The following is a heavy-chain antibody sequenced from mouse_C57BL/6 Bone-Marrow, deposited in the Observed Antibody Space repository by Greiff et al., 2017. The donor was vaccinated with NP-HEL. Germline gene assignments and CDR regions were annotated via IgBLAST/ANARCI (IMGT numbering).Heavy chain of an antibody. Sequence: EVMLVESGGGLVQPGGSMKLSCVASGFTFSNYWMNWVRQSPETGLEWVAQIRLKSDNYATHYAESVKGRFTISRDDSKSSVYLQMNNLRAEDTGIYYCTGDTTVVPYWYFDVWGTGTTVTVSS. CDR3: TGDTTVVPYWYFDV. V-gene: IGHV6-3*01. CDR1: GFTFSNYW. D-gene: IGHD1-1*01. CDR2: IRLKSDNYAT. J-gene: IGHJ1*03.